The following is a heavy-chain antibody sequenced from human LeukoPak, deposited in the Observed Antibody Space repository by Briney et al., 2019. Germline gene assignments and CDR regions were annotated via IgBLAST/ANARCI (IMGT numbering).Heavy chain of an antibody. D-gene: IGHD3-22*01. CDR3: AKATYYYDSSGPEFGY. V-gene: IGHV3-30*02. Sequence: GGSLRLSCAASGFTFSSYGMHWVRQAPGKGLEWVAFIRYDGSNKYYADSVKGRFTISRDNSKNTLYLQMNSLRAEDTAVYYCAKATYYYDSSGPEFGYWGQGTLVTVSS. J-gene: IGHJ4*02. CDR2: IRYDGSNK. CDR1: GFTFSSYG.